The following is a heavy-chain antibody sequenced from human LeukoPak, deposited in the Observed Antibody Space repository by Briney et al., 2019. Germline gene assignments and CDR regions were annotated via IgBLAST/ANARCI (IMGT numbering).Heavy chain of an antibody. V-gene: IGHV4-34*01. CDR1: GGSFSGYY. CDR2: INHSGST. Sequence: SETLSLTCAVYGGSFSGYYWSWIRQPPGKGLEWIGEINHSGSTNYNPSLKSRVTISVDTSKNQFSLKLSSVTAADTAVYYCARDFRGDHDAFDIWGQGTMVTVSS. D-gene: IGHD3-16*01. CDR3: ARDFRGDHDAFDI. J-gene: IGHJ3*02.